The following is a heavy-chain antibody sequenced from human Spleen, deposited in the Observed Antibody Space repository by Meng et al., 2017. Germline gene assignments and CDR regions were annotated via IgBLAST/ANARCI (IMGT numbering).Heavy chain of an antibody. CDR1: GFSFIDYH. Sequence: QVQLGQFGAGVKKPGASVKVSFKASGFSFIDYHLPWVRQAPGQGLEWMGWVNPKTGSTNFAQKFQGRVIMTSDTSISTAYMELSGLRSDDTAMYYCARDEDISAAGKLFGDYWGQGTLVTVSS. V-gene: IGHV1-2*02. J-gene: IGHJ4*02. CDR3: ARDEDISAAGKLFGDY. D-gene: IGHD6-25*01. CDR2: VNPKTGST.